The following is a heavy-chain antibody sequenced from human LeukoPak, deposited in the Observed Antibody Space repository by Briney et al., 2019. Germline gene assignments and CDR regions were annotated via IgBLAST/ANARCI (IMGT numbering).Heavy chain of an antibody. V-gene: IGHV3-33*01. Sequence: GRSLRLXCSASGFSFSSYGMHWARQAPGKGLEWVAVIWYDGSDKYYADSVKGRFTISRDNSKNTLYLQMNSLGVEDTAVYYCATDLGDGYNYGDYWGQGTLVTVSS. D-gene: IGHD5-24*01. CDR2: IWYDGSDK. CDR1: GFSFSSYG. J-gene: IGHJ4*02. CDR3: ATDLGDGYNYGDY.